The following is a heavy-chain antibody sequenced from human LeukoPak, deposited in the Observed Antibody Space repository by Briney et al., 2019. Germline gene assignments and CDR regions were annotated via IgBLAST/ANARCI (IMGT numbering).Heavy chain of an antibody. V-gene: IGHV3-23*01. Sequence: GGSLRLSCAASGFTFRSYGMSWVRQAPGKGLEWVSVMSGSGVNTDYADSVKGRFTISRDNSKNTLYLQMNSLRAEDTAVYYCAKATGPLISGQFWDYWGQGTLVTVSS. J-gene: IGHJ4*02. CDR1: GFTFRSYG. CDR3: AKATGPLISGQFWDY. D-gene: IGHD3-3*02. CDR2: MSGSGVNT.